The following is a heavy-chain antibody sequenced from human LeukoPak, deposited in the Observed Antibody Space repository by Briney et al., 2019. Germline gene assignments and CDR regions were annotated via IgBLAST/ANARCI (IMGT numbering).Heavy chain of an antibody. CDR2: ISGYNGNT. D-gene: IGHD1-20*01. CDR3: ARDDRYNWNDGAEKISFHDAFDI. V-gene: IGHV1-18*01. Sequence: ASVKVSCKASGYSFSNYGISCVRQAPGQGLEWMGWISGYNGNTDYAQKFQGRVTMTTDTSTSTAYMELRSLRSDDTAVYYCARDDRYNWNDGAEKISFHDAFDIWGQGTMVTVSS. CDR1: GYSFSNYG. J-gene: IGHJ3*02.